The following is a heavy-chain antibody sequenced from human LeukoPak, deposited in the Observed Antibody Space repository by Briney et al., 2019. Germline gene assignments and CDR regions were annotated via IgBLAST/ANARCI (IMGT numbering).Heavy chain of an antibody. Sequence: GGSLRLSCAASGFTFSSYAMSWVRQAPGKGLEWVSYISSSGSTIYYADSVKGRFTISRDNAKNSLYLQMNSLRAEDTAVYYCARGFYPQIAVAGIDYWGQGTLVTVSS. CDR2: ISSSGSTI. V-gene: IGHV3-48*04. J-gene: IGHJ4*02. CDR3: ARGFYPQIAVAGIDY. CDR1: GFTFSSYA. D-gene: IGHD6-19*01.